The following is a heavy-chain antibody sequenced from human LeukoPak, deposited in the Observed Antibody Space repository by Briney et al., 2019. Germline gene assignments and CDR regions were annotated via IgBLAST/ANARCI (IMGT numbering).Heavy chain of an antibody. J-gene: IGHJ4*02. CDR3: ARDGATDY. CDR1: GFTVSTNY. D-gene: IGHD3-16*01. CDR2: IYSAGST. V-gene: IGHV3-53*01. Sequence: GGSLRLSCAASGFTVSTNYMNWVRQAPGKGLEWVSVIYSAGSTYYADSVKGRFTISRDNAKNSLYLQMNSLRAEDTAVYYCARDGATDYWGQGTLVTVSS.